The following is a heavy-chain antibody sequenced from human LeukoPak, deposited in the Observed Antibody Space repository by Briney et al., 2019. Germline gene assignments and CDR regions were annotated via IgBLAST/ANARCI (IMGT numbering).Heavy chain of an antibody. CDR2: ISYDGSNK. Sequence: GRSLRLSCAASGFTFSSYGMHWVRQAPGKGLEWVAVISYDGSNKYYADSVKGRFTISRDNSENTLYLQMNSLRAEDTAVYYCAKDAEDIVVVPAAMDYYYYGMDVWGQGTTVTASS. J-gene: IGHJ6*02. CDR1: GFTFSSYG. CDR3: AKDAEDIVVVPAAMDYYYYGMDV. D-gene: IGHD2-2*01. V-gene: IGHV3-30*18.